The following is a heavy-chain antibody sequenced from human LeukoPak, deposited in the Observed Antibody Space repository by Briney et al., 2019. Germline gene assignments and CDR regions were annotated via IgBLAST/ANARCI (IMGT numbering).Heavy chain of an antibody. CDR1: GFTFSSYW. D-gene: IGHD3-22*01. Sequence: GGSLRLSCAASGFTFSSYWMHWVRQAPGKGLVWVSRINSDGSSTSYADSVKGRFTISRDNAKNTLYLQMNSPRAEDTAVYYCAREASQYYYGSSGYAFDIWGQGTMVTVSS. J-gene: IGHJ3*02. CDR2: INSDGSST. V-gene: IGHV3-74*01. CDR3: AREASQYYYGSSGYAFDI.